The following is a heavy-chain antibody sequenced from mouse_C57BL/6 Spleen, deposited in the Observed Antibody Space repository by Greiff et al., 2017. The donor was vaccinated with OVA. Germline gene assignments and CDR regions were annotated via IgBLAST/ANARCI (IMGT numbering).Heavy chain of an antibody. Sequence: VQLQQPGAELVRPGSSVKLSCKASGYTFTSYWMHWVKQRPIQGLEWIGNIDPSDSETHYNQKFKDKATLTVDKSSSTAYMQLSSLTSEDSAVYYCARNDYGSTWFAYWGQGTLVTVSA. CDR1: GYTFTSYW. V-gene: IGHV1-52*01. J-gene: IGHJ3*01. CDR2: IDPSDSET. D-gene: IGHD1-1*01. CDR3: ARNDYGSTWFAY.